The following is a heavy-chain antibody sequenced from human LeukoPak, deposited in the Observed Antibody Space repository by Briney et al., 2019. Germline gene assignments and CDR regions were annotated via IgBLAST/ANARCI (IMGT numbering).Heavy chain of an antibody. Sequence: GGSLRLSCAASGFTFSNAWMSWVRQAPGKGLEWVSVIYSGGSTYYADSVKGRFTISRDNSKNTLYLQMNSLRAEDTAVYYCARVKPPPGWYFDYWGQGTLVTVSS. CDR1: GFTFSNAW. J-gene: IGHJ4*02. CDR2: IYSGGST. CDR3: ARVKPPPGWYFDY. V-gene: IGHV3-66*02.